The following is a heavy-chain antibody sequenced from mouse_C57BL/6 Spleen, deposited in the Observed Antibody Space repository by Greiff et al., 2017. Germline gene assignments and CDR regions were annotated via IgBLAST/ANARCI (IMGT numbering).Heavy chain of an antibody. CDR3: ARWYGCSYWYFDV. CDR2: IYPRDGST. CDR1: GYTFTDHT. V-gene: IGHV1-78*01. D-gene: IGHD1-1*01. J-gene: IGHJ1*03. Sequence: QVQLQQSDAELVKPGASVKISCKVSGYTFTDHTIHWMKQRPEQGLEWIGYIYPRDGSTKYNEKFKGKATLTADKSSSTAYMQLNSLTSEDTTVYFCARWYGCSYWYFDVWGTGTTVTVSS.